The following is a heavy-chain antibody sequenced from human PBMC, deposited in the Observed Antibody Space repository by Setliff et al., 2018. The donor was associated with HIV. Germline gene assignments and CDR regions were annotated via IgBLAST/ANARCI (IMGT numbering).Heavy chain of an antibody. CDR1: GGSISSDDYY. D-gene: IGHD6-6*01. V-gene: IGHV4-30-4*08. Sequence: SETLSLTCTVSGGSISSDDYYWNWIRQPPGKGLEWIGYITYSGSAYYNPSLKSRVTISIDTSNNQISLRLSSVTAADTAVYYCARAEQLALGDYYYMDVWGKGTTVTVSS. J-gene: IGHJ6*03. CDR2: ITYSGSA. CDR3: ARAEQLALGDYYYMDV.